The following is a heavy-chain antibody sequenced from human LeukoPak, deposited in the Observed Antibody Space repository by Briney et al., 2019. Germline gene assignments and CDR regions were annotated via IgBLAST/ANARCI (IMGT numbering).Heavy chain of an antibody. CDR2: IYSGGAT. Sequence: PGGSLRLSCAASGFTVSSNYMSWVRQPPGKGLEWVSVIYSGGATYYADSVKGRFTISRDNSKNTLYPQMNSLRAEDTAVYYCARDQVSWGQGTLVTVSS. D-gene: IGHD1-14*01. CDR1: GFTVSSNY. J-gene: IGHJ5*02. V-gene: IGHV3-53*01. CDR3: ARDQVS.